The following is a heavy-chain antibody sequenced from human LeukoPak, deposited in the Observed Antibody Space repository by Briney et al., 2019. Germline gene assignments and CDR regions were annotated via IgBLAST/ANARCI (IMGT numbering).Heavy chain of an antibody. D-gene: IGHD2-15*01. V-gene: IGHV4-34*01. CDR1: GGSLTAYY. J-gene: IGHJ6*02. CDR2: INHSGGT. CDR3: ARLLPIKGGDV. Sequence: PSETLSLTCAVYGGSLTAYYWSWFRQPPGKGLEWIGEINHSGGTNYNASLKSRVAISVDTSKNQFSLKVASVTAADTAVYYCARLLPIKGGDVWGQGTTVTVSS.